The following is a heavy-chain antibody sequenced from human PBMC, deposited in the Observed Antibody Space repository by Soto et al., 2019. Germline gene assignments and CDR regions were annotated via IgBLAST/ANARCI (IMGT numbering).Heavy chain of an antibody. CDR1: GFTFSDYG. J-gene: IGHJ4*02. Sequence: PVGSVRLSCAASGFTFSDYGMHWARQAPGKGLEWVAVISYDGSNKYYADSVKGRFTISRDNSKNTLYLQMNSLRADDTAVYYCAKNHQRAPSRDGYNLIDYWGQGTLVTVSS. CDR2: ISYDGSNK. D-gene: IGHD5-12*01. V-gene: IGHV3-30*18. CDR3: AKNHQRAPSRDGYNLIDY.